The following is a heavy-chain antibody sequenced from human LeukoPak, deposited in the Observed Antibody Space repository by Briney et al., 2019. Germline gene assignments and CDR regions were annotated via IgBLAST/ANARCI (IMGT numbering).Heavy chain of an antibody. CDR1: GFTVSSNY. Sequence: GGSLRLSCTVSGFTVSSNYMSWVRQAPGKGLEWVSVIYSGGSTYYADSVKGRFTISRDNSKNTLYLQMNSLRAEDTAVYYCARDRYDSSGYSDWGQGTLVTVSS. CDR2: IYSGGST. CDR3: ARDRYDSSGYSD. V-gene: IGHV3-66*01. J-gene: IGHJ4*02. D-gene: IGHD3-22*01.